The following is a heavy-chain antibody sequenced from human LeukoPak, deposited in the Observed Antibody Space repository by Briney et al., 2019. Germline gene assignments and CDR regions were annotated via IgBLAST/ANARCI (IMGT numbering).Heavy chain of an antibody. Sequence: SETLSLTCTISGGSVSSGSYYWSWIRQPPGKGLEWIGYIYYSGSTNYNPSLKSRVTISVDTSKNQFSLKLSSVTAADTAVYYCAREGSYYGNCFDYWGQGTLVTVSS. CDR2: IYYSGST. V-gene: IGHV4-61*01. D-gene: IGHD1-26*01. CDR3: AREGSYYGNCFDY. CDR1: GGSVSSGSYY. J-gene: IGHJ4*02.